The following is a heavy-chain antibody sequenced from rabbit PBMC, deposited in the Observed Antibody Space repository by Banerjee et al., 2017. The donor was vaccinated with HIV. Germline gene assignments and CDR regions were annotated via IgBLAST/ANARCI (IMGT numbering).Heavy chain of an antibody. J-gene: IGHJ3*01. D-gene: IGHD4-1*01. V-gene: IGHV1S28*01. CDR2: ITYGGSA. CDR3: ARDLAGVIGWNFGL. Sequence: WVRQAPGKGLEWIGYITYGGSAYYASWVKGRFTISRDNAQNTVSLQLNSLTAADTATYFCARDLAGVIGWNFGLWGQGTLVTVS.